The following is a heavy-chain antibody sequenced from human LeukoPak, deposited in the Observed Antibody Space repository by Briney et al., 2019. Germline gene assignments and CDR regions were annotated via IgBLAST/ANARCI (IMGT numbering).Heavy chain of an antibody. CDR2: INTSGNT. CDR3: ARERLGFRVDV. V-gene: IGHV4-4*07. J-gene: IGHJ6*04. Sequence: SETLSLTCTVSGDSLTNYYWTWIRQSAGKGLQWIGRINTSGNTNYNPHLRSRVTMSPYTSKNQFSLSLSSVAAADTYVYYCARERLGFRVDVWGKGTPVTVSS. D-gene: IGHD3-10*01. CDR1: GDSLTNYY.